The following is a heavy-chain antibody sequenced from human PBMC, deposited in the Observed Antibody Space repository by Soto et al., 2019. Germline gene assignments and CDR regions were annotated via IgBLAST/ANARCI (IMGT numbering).Heavy chain of an antibody. CDR2: IIPIFGTP. Sequence: QVQLVQSGAEVKKPGSSVKVSCKASGGTFDSYAITWVRQAPGQGLEWMGGIIPIFGTPNYAQKFQGRVTISADESTSTAYMELSSLRSVDTAVYYCVREDSLGVWSYSFDYWGQGTLVTVSS. V-gene: IGHV1-69*01. CDR3: VREDSLGVWSYSFDY. D-gene: IGHD3-16*01. CDR1: GGTFDSYA. J-gene: IGHJ4*02.